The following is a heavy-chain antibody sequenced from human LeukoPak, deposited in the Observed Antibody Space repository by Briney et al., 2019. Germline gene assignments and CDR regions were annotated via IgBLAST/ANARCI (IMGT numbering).Heavy chain of an antibody. CDR2: ISYDGSNK. Sequence: GRSLRLSCAASGFTFSSYGMHWVRQAPGKGLEWVALISYDGSNKYYADSVKGRFTISRDNSKNTLYLQMNSLRAEDTAVYSCAKAGWDMAAAGGSLDYWGQGTLVTVSS. CDR3: AKAGWDMAAAGGSLDY. D-gene: IGHD6-13*01. CDR1: GFTFSSYG. V-gene: IGHV3-30*18. J-gene: IGHJ4*02.